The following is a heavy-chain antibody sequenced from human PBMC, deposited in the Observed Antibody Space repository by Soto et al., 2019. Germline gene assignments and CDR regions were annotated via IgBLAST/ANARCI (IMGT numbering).Heavy chain of an antibody. Sequence: SVKVSCKASGFTFTSSAVQWVRQARGQRLEWIGWIVVGSGNTNYAQKFQERVTITRDMSTSTAYMELSSLRSEDTAVYYCAADSHSDFWSGYYRAAYYYYGMDVWG. CDR2: IVVGSGNT. CDR1: GFTFTSSA. J-gene: IGHJ6*02. CDR3: AADSHSDFWSGYYRAAYYYYGMDV. V-gene: IGHV1-58*01. D-gene: IGHD3-3*01.